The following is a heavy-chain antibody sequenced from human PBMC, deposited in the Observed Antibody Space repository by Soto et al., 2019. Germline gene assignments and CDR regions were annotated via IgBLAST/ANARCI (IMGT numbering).Heavy chain of an antibody. D-gene: IGHD3-22*01. V-gene: IGHV1-46*04. Sequence: QVQLVQSGAEVRKPGASVRVSCKASGYTLTGYYMHWVRQAPGHGLEWMGGINPSDGSTGYTQKLQDRLTLTRDTSTSTVYMELSSLKSEDTAVYYCARESSGYYWVHWGQGTLVTVS. CDR3: ARESSGYYWVH. J-gene: IGHJ4*02. CDR2: INPSDGST. CDR1: GYTLTGYY.